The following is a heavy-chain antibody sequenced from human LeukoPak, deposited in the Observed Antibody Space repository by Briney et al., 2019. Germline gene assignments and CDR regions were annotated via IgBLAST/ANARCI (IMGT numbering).Heavy chain of an antibody. CDR3: AKGAPDYYGSGSYVDY. D-gene: IGHD3-10*01. V-gene: IGHV3-23*01. J-gene: IGHJ4*02. CDR1: GFTFSSYA. Sequence: GGSLRLSCAASGFTFSSYAMSWVRQAPGKGLEWVSAISGSGGSTYYADSVKGRFTISRDNSKNTLYLQMNSLRAEDTAVYYCAKGAPDYYGSGSYVDYWGQGTLATVSS. CDR2: ISGSGGST.